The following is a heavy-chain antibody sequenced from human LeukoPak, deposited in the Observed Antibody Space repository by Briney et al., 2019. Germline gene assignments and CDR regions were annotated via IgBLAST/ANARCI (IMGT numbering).Heavy chain of an antibody. CDR2: IYYSGST. D-gene: IGHD6-13*01. J-gene: IGHJ4*02. CDR3: ARQIAAATLYFFDY. CDR1: GGSLSSYY. Sequence: PSETLSLTCTVSGGSLSSYYWSWIRQPPGKGLEWIGYIYYSGSTNYNPSLKSRVTISVDTSKNQFSLKVSSETAADTAVYYCARQIAAATLYFFDYWGQGTLVTVSS. V-gene: IGHV4-59*08.